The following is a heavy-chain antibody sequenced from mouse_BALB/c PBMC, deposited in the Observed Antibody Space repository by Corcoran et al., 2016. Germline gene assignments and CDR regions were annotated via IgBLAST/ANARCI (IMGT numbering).Heavy chain of an antibody. J-gene: IGHJ4*01. CDR3: AREPYAMDY. V-gene: IGHV9-1*02. Sequence: QIQLVQSGPELKKPGETVKISCKASGYTFTNYGMNWVKQAPGKGLKWMGWINTYTGEPTYADYFKGRFAFSLETSASNAYLQINNLKNEDMATYFWAREPYAMDYWGQGTAVTVSS. CDR2: INTYTGEP. CDR1: GYTFTNYG.